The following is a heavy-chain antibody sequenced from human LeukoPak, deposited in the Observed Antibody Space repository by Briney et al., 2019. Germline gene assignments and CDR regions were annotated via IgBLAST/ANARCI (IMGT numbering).Heavy chain of an antibody. D-gene: IGHD4-17*01. CDR2: ISAYKGNT. V-gene: IGHV1-18*01. CDR3: ARAGDYGDYEFLRFDY. CDR1: GYTFTSYG. Sequence: ASVRVSCVASGYTFTSYGIRGGRQAPGKGGEGGGWISAYKGNTNYTQTLQGRVTMTTATSTSTAYMELRSLRSDDTAVYYCARAGDYGDYEFLRFDYWGQGTLVTVSS. J-gene: IGHJ4*02.